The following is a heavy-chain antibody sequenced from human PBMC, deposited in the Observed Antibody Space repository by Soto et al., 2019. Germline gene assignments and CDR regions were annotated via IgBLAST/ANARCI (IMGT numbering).Heavy chain of an antibody. CDR2: ISSRSSYI. Sequence: PGRSLRLSCAASVFTFSSYSMNWVRQAPGKGLEWVSSISSRSSYIYYTDSVKGRFTISRGNAKKSLYLHMNSLRDEATAVYYCARDLSRSWHPDYFDPWGQRTMVSVSS. CDR1: VFTFSSYS. CDR3: ARDLSRSWHPDYFDP. J-gene: IGHJ5*02. D-gene: IGHD6-13*01. V-gene: IGHV3-21*01.